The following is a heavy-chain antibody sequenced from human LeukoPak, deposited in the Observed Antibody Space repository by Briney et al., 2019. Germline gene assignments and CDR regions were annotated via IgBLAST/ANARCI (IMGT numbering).Heavy chain of an antibody. Sequence: GASVKVSCKASGYTFTGYYMHWVRQAPGQGLEWMGWISAYNGNTKYAQKFQGRVTMTTDTSTSTAYMELRSLRSDDTAVYYCASVVGATILDYWGQGTLVTVSS. CDR2: ISAYNGNT. CDR1: GYTFTGYY. J-gene: IGHJ4*02. D-gene: IGHD1-26*01. V-gene: IGHV1-18*04. CDR3: ASVVGATILDY.